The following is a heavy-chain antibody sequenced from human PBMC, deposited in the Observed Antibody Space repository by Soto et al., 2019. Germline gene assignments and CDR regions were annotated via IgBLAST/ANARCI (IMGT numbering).Heavy chain of an antibody. CDR2: ISYDGSNK. J-gene: IGHJ6*02. CDR3: ARDRAIVVVTAIQVSIYYYYGMDV. D-gene: IGHD2-21*02. Sequence: GGSLRLSCAASGFTFSSYAMHWVSQAPGKGLEWVAVISYDGSNKYYADSVKGRFTISRDNSKNTLYLQMNSLRAEDTAVYYCARDRAIVVVTAIQVSIYYYYGMDVWGQGTTGTVSS. V-gene: IGHV3-30-3*01. CDR1: GFTFSSYA.